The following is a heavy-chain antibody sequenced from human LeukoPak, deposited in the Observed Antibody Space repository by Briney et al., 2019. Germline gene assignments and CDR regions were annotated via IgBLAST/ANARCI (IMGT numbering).Heavy chain of an antibody. D-gene: IGHD2-15*01. CDR1: GGFISSGSYY. Sequence: SETLSLTCTVSGGFISSGSYYWGWIRQPPGKGLEWIGSIYYRGSTYYNPSLKSRVTISVDTSKNQFSLKLSSVTAADTAVYYCARLVSRYCSGGSCLETYYFDYWGQGTLVTVSS. CDR2: IYYRGST. CDR3: ARLVSRYCSGGSCLETYYFDY. V-gene: IGHV4-39*01. J-gene: IGHJ4*02.